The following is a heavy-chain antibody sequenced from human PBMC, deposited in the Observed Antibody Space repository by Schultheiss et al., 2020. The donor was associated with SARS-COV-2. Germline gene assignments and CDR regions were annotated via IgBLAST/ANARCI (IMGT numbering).Heavy chain of an antibody. Sequence: ASVKVSCKASGYTFTGYYMHWLRQAPGQGLEWMGWINPNSGGTNYAQKFQGRVTMTRDTSISTAYMELSSLRSEDTAVYYCAAKGRITYYGMDVWGQGTTVTVSS. D-gene: IGHD3-10*01. CDR2: INPNSGGT. CDR3: AAKGRITYYGMDV. CDR1: GYTFTGYY. V-gene: IGHV1-2*02. J-gene: IGHJ6*02.